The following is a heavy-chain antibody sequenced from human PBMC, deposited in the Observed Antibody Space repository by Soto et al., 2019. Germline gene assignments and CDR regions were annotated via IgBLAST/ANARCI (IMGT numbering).Heavy chain of an antibody. CDR3: ARASPEGGYYFDY. J-gene: IGHJ4*02. Sequence: QVQLQESGPGLVKPSQTLSLTCTVSGGSISSGDYYWSWIRQPPGKGLEWIGYIYYSGSTFYNPSLKSRVTISVDTSKNQFSLKLSSVTAADTAVYYCARASPEGGYYFDYWGQGTLVTVSS. CDR2: IYYSGST. V-gene: IGHV4-30-4*01. CDR1: GGSISSGDYY.